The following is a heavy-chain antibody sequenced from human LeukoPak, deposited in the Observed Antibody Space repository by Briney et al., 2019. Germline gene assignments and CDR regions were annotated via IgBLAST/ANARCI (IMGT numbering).Heavy chain of an antibody. CDR3: ARGPIVATTNTPFDY. V-gene: IGHV4-4*02. Sequence: PSGTLSLTCAVSGGSISGSNCWSWVRQPPRKGLEWIGEICPGGTTNYNPSLWSRVTISVDTSKNQFSLKLSSVTAADTAVYYCARGPIVATTNTPFDYWGQGTLVTVSS. CDR1: GGSISGSNC. J-gene: IGHJ4*02. CDR2: ICPGGTT. D-gene: IGHD5-12*01.